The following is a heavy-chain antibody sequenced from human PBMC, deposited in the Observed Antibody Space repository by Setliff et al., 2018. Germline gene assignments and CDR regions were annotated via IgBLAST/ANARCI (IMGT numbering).Heavy chain of an antibody. CDR1: GASLNSGTYY. D-gene: IGHD1-1*01. V-gene: IGHV4-39*01. CDR3: ARTGTYRYFDY. J-gene: IGHJ4*02. Sequence: PSETLSLTCTVSGASLNSGTYYWGWIRQPPGKGLEWIGRIYYRGDTYYNPSLKGRLTIPVDTAQNQFSLRLTSVTAADTAVYYCARTGTYRYFDYWGQGTVVTVSS. CDR2: IYYRGDT.